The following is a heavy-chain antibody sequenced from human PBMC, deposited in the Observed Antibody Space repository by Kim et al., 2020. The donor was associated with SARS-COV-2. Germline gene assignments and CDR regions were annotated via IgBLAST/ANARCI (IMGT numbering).Heavy chain of an antibody. Sequence: ASVKVSCKASGYTFSGYYMHWVRQAPGQGLEWMGRINPNSGDTIYEQKFQGRVTMTGDTSISTAYMDLSRLRSDDTAVYYCARGERLDCCDSSGPCDYWGRGTLVTVSS. J-gene: IGHJ4*02. D-gene: IGHD6-25*01. V-gene: IGHV1-2*06. CDR1: GYTFSGYY. CDR3: ARGERLDCCDSSGPCDY. CDR2: INPNSGDT.